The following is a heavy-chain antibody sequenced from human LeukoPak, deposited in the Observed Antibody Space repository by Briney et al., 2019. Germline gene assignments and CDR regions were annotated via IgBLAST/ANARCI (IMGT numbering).Heavy chain of an antibody. CDR1: GFTFTTYG. V-gene: IGHV3-33*06. CDR2: IWFDGNNK. D-gene: IGHD6-25*01. Sequence: GRSLRLSCAASGFTFTTYGMHWVRQAPGKGLEWVAVIWFDGNNKFYANSVKGRFTVSRDNSKNTLYLHMNSLRGEDTAVYYCAKAARLGPSHFDYWGRGTLVTVSS. CDR3: AKAARLGPSHFDY. J-gene: IGHJ4*02.